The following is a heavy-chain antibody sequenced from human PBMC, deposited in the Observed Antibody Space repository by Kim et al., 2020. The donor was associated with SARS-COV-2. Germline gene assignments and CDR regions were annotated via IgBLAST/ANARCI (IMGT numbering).Heavy chain of an antibody. CDR3: ARDPGGDPSYFDY. CDR1: GYTFTSYP. J-gene: IGHJ4*02. D-gene: IGHD2-21*01. V-gene: IGHV1-18*01. CDR2: ISAYNGNT. Sequence: ASVKVSCKASGYTFTSYPISWVRQAPGQGLEWRGWISAYNGNTKYAQKFQGRVTMTTETSTSTAYMELRSLRSDDTAVYYCARDPGGDPSYFDYWGQGTLVTVSS.